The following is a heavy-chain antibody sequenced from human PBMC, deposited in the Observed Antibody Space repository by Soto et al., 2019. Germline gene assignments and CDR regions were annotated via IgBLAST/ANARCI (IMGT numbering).Heavy chain of an antibody. J-gene: IGHJ4*02. V-gene: IGHV5-51*01. D-gene: IGHD6-13*01. CDR1: GYSFTTYW. Sequence: LGESLKISCQGSGYSFTTYWIGWVRQMPGKGLEWMGIIYPGDSDTRYSPSFQGQVTISADKSISTAYLHLRSLRASDTAMYYCATTSSWYGTLYYFNNWGQGTLVTVSS. CDR3: ATTSSWYGTLYYFNN. CDR2: IYPGDSDT.